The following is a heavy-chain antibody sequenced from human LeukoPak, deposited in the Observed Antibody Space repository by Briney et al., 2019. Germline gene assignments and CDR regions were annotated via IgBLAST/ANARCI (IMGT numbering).Heavy chain of an antibody. CDR3: AREQYCGGDCYSDAFDI. CDR1: GGSISSYY. V-gene: IGHV4-59*01. D-gene: IGHD2-21*02. CDR2: IYYSGST. J-gene: IGHJ3*02. Sequence: NASETLSLTCTVSGGSISSYYWSWIRQPPGKGLEWIGYIYYSGSTNYNPSLKSRVTISVDTSKNQFSLKLSSVTAADTAVYYCAREQYCGGDCYSDAFDIWGQGTMVTVSS.